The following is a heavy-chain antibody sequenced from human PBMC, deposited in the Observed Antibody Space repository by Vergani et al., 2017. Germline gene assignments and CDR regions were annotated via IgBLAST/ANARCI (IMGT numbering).Heavy chain of an antibody. CDR3: AREARSDEFDY. CDR1: GGSISSGGYS. Sequence: QLQLQESGSGLVKPSQTLSLTCAVSGGSISSGGYSWGWIRQPPGKGLEWIGSIYYSGSTYYNPSLKSRVTISVDTSKNQFSLKLSSVTAADTAVYYCAREARSDEFDYWGQGTLVTVSS. D-gene: IGHD6-19*01. J-gene: IGHJ4*02. CDR2: IYYSGST. V-gene: IGHV4-30-2*03.